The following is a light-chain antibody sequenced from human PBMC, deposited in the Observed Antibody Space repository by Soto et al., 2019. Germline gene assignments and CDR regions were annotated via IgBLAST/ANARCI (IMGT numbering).Light chain of an antibody. CDR1: QSVSSN. V-gene: IGKV3-15*01. CDR2: GAS. CDR3: HQYNNWWT. Sequence: EIVMTQSPATLSVSPGERATLSCRASQSVSSNLAWYQQKPGQAPRLLIYGASTRATGIPARFSGSGSGTEFTLTISSLQSEDFADYYCHQYNNWWTFGQGTKVEIK. J-gene: IGKJ1*01.